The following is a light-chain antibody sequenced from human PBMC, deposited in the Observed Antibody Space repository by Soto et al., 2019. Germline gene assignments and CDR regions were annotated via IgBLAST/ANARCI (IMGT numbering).Light chain of an antibody. V-gene: IGLV1-51*01. CDR3: GSWDSSLSAYV. Sequence: QSVLTQPPSVSAAPGQRVTISCSGSSSNIGGNSVSWYQQLPGTAPKLLIYDDDKRPSGIPDRFSGSKSGTSATLGITGFQTGDEADYYCGSWDSSLSAYVFGTGTTV. J-gene: IGLJ1*01. CDR1: SSNIGGNS. CDR2: DDD.